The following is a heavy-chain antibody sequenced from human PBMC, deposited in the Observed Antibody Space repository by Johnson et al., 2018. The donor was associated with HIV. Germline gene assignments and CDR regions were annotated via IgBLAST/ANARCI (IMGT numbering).Heavy chain of an antibody. Sequence: QMLLVESGGGVVQPGRSLRLSCAASGFTFSSYAMHWVRQAPGKGLEWVAVMSHDGTNKYYVDSVKGRFAISRDNSKNTLFLQMNSLRAEDTAVYYCARGPYYYDNFGLFGAFEIWGQGTVVTVSS. J-gene: IGHJ3*02. CDR2: MSHDGTNK. CDR1: GFTFSSYA. CDR3: ARGPYYYDNFGLFGAFEI. V-gene: IGHV3-30*09. D-gene: IGHD3-22*01.